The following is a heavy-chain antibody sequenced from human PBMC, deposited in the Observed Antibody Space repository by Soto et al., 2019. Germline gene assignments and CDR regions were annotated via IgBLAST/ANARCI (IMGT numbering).Heavy chain of an antibody. J-gene: IGHJ6*02. V-gene: IGHV5-51*01. CDR3: ARTAAAGKYYYGVDV. CDR2: IYPGDSDT. Sequence: PGESLKISSKGSGYSCTSYWIGWVRQMPGKGLEWMGIIYPGDSDTRYSPSFQGQVTISADKSISTAYLQWSSLKASDTAMYYCARTAAAGKYYYGVDVWGQGTTVTVSS. D-gene: IGHD6-13*01. CDR1: GYSCTSYW.